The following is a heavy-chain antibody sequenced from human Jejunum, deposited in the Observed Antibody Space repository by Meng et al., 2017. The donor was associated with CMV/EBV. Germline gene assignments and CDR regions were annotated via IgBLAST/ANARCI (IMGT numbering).Heavy chain of an antibody. J-gene: IGHJ1*01. D-gene: IGHD3-10*01. Sequence: LESGPGLVTPSDTLPSSCAVTGASVANPNRWSWVRQPPGKGLALIGEIPHRGSSAYNPSLKSRVSMSIDKSKNQFSLKLTSVTAADTAVYHCLRGSGGSVWGQGTLVTVSS. CDR2: IPHRGSS. V-gene: IGHV4-4*02. CDR1: GASVANPNR. CDR3: LRGSGGSV.